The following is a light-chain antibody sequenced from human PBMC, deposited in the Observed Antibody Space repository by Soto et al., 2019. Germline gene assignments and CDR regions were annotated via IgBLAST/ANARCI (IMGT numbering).Light chain of an antibody. CDR1: QSVSSN. J-gene: IGKJ1*01. CDR3: QQYNNWRVS. V-gene: IGKV3-15*01. CDR2: GAS. Sequence: EIVMTQSPATLSVSPGERATLCCRASQSVSSNLAWYQQKPGQAPRLLIYGASTRATGIPARFSGSGSGTEFTLTISSLQSEDFAVYYCQQYNNWRVSFGQGTKVEIK.